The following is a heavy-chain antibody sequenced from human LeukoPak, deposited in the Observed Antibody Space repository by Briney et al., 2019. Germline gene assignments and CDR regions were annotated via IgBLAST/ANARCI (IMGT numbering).Heavy chain of an antibody. CDR2: ISSSSSYI. D-gene: IGHD4-17*01. CDR1: GFTVSSNY. CDR3: ARGAYGGNFFPGY. Sequence: GGSLRLSCAASGFTVSSNYMNWVRQAPGKGLEWVSSISSSSSYIYYADSVKGRFTISRDNAKNSLFLQMNSLRAEDTAVYYCARGAYGGNFFPGYWGQGTLVTVSS. V-gene: IGHV3-21*01. J-gene: IGHJ4*02.